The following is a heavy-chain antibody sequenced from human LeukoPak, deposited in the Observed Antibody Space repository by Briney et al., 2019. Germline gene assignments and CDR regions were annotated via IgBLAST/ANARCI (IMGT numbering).Heavy chain of an antibody. CDR3: ARSAYHYESSSYVVY. CDR1: GGSTSSSSYY. Sequence: SETLSLTCTVSGGSTSSSSYYWGWIRQPPGKGLEWIGSIYYSGSTSYNPSLKSRVTISVDTSKNQFSLKLSSMTAADTAMYYCARSAYHYESSSYVVYWGQGMRVTVSS. CDR2: IYYSGST. V-gene: IGHV4-39*07. D-gene: IGHD3-22*01. J-gene: IGHJ4*02.